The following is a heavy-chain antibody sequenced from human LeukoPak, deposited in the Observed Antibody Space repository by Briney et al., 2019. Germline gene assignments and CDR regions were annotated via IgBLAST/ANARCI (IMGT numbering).Heavy chain of an antibody. CDR3: ARQTGSGLFILP. CDR2: IHNSATT. Sequence: SETLSLTCTVSGGSLSSYFWSWIRQPPGKGLEWIGYIHNSATTNCNPSLKSRVTISLDTAKDQFSLKLTSVTAADTAVYYCARQTGSGLFILPGGQGTLVTVSS. D-gene: IGHD3/OR15-3a*01. V-gene: IGHV4-59*01. CDR1: GGSLSSYF. J-gene: IGHJ4*02.